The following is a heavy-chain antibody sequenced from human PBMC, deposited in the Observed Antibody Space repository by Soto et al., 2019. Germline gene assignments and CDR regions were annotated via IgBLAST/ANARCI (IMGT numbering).Heavy chain of an antibody. J-gene: IGHJ4*02. CDR2: IYYSGST. D-gene: IGHD2-21*02. CDR3: ARQRTSVVTQAYFDV. CDR1: GGSISSSY. V-gene: IGHV4-59*08. Sequence: PSETLSLTCTVSGGSISSSYWSWIRQPPGKGLEYIGYIYYSGSTNYNPSLRSRVSMSIDTSKDQFSLKLKSVTAADTALYFCARQRTSVVTQAYFDVWGPGSLVTVSS.